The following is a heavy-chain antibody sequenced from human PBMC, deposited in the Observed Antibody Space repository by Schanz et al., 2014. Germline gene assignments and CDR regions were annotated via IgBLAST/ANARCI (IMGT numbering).Heavy chain of an antibody. CDR1: DFTVSRSY. D-gene: IGHD3-10*01. CDR2: IQSDGSIT. Sequence: EVRLVEAGGDLVQPGGSLRLSCAASDFTVSRSYMTWVRQAPGKGLVWVSRIQSDGSITTYADSVKGRFAISRDNAKNTLYLQMNSLGAEDTAVYYCARATYYHVSGSYYGNFDSWGQGTLVTVSS. J-gene: IGHJ4*02. V-gene: IGHV3-74*02. CDR3: ARATYYHVSGSYYGNFDS.